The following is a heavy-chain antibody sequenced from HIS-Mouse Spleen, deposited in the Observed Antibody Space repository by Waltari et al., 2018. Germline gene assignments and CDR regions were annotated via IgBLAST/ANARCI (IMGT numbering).Heavy chain of an antibody. Sequence: QVQLVQSGAEVKKPGSSVKVSCKASGGTFSSYAISWVRQAPGHGLEWMGGIIPIFGTANYAQKVQGRVTITADESTSTAYMELSSLRSEDTAVYYCARDGTGVRIAARPNAFDIWGQGTMVTVSS. CDR2: IIPIFGTA. CDR3: ARDGTGVRIAARPNAFDI. CDR1: GGTFSSYA. D-gene: IGHD6-6*01. V-gene: IGHV1-69*01. J-gene: IGHJ3*02.